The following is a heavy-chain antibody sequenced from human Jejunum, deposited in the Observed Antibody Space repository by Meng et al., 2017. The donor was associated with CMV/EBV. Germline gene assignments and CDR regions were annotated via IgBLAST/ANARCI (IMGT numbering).Heavy chain of an antibody. CDR2: ITGTGGST. Sequence: FTFDSYVMIWVRQAPGEGLEWVSSITGTGGSTYYADSVKGRFTISRDNSKNTLYLQMDSLRDEDTAVYYCAKCPPRYSGSTYYLDYWGQGTLVTVSS. CDR1: FTFDSYV. CDR3: AKCPPRYSGSTYYLDY. V-gene: IGHV3-23*01. J-gene: IGHJ4*02. D-gene: IGHD1-26*01.